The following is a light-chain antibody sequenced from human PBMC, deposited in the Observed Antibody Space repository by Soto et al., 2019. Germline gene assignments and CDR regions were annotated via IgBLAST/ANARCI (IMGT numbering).Light chain of an antibody. Sequence: DIQMTQSPSSLSASVGDRVTITCRASQGISNYLAWYQQKPGRVPNLLIFAAYTRAPGIQPRFSGSGSGTDFTLTISSLQSEDFAVYYCNQYDHWPQTFGQGTKVDIK. J-gene: IGKJ1*01. CDR3: NQYDHWPQT. CDR1: QGISNY. CDR2: AAY. V-gene: IGKV1-27*01.